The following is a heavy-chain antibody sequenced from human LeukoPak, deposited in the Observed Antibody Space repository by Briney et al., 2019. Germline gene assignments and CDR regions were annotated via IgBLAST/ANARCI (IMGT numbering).Heavy chain of an antibody. J-gene: IGHJ3*02. CDR1: GYTFTGYY. Sequence: ASVKVSCKASGYTFTGYYMHWVRHAPGQGLEWMGWINPNSGGTNYAQKFQGRVTMTRDTSISTAYMELSRLRSDDTAVYYCARDGGYCSSTSCYLEAFDIWGQGTMVTVSS. V-gene: IGHV1-2*02. CDR2: INPNSGGT. D-gene: IGHD2-2*01. CDR3: ARDGGYCSSTSCYLEAFDI.